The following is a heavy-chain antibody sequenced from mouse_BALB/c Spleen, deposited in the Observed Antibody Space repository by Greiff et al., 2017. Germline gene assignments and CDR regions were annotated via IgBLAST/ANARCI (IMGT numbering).Heavy chain of an antibody. D-gene: IGHD2-3*01. V-gene: IGHV5-6-3*01. Sequence: DVKLVESGGGLVQPGGSLKLSCAASGFTFSSYGMSWVRQTPDKRLELVATINSNGGSTYYPDSVKGRFTISRDNAKNTLYLQMSSLKSEDTAMYYCARDGDGYYGMDYWGQGTSVTVSS. CDR2: INSNGGST. CDR3: ARDGDGYYGMDY. J-gene: IGHJ4*01. CDR1: GFTFSSYG.